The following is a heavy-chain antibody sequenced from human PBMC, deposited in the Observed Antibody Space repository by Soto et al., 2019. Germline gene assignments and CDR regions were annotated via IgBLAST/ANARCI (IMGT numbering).Heavy chain of an antibody. D-gene: IGHD1-1*01. V-gene: IGHV1-18*01. CDR2: ISAHKGNT. Sequence: QVHLVQSGAEVKKPGASVKVSCKASGYTFTSYGITWVRQAPGQGLEWMGWISAHKGNTDYPQKLQGRVIVTRDTSTSTAYRELRCLISDDTAVYYCARGRYGDYWGQGALVTVSS. CDR3: ARGRYGDY. J-gene: IGHJ4*02. CDR1: GYTFTSYG.